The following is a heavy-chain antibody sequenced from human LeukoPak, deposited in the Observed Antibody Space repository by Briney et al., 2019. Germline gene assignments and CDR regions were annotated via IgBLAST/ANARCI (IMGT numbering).Heavy chain of an antibody. CDR1: GFTFSSYS. D-gene: IGHD3-22*01. CDR3: ARRPNPYYYDSSGYYEFWDY. J-gene: IGHJ4*02. V-gene: IGHV3-21*01. CDR2: ISSSSSYI. Sequence: GGSLRLSCAASGFTFSSYSMNWVRQAPGKGLEWVSSISSSSSYIYYEDSVKGRFTTSRDNAKNSLYLQMNSLRAEDTAVYYCARRPNPYYYDSSGYYEFWDYWGQGTLVTVSS.